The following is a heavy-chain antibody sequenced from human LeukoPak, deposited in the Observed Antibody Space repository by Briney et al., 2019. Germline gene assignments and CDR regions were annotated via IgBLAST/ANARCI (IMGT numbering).Heavy chain of an antibody. CDR2: IYYTGST. Sequence: PSETLSLTCTVSGGSISTYYWSWIRQPPGKGLEWIGYIYYTGSTSYNPSLKSRVTLSVDTSKSQFSLKLNSVTAADAAVYCCARQVDSRGYYYAYWGQGILVTVSS. D-gene: IGHD3-22*01. V-gene: IGHV4-59*08. CDR1: GGSISTYY. CDR3: ARQVDSRGYYYAY. J-gene: IGHJ4*02.